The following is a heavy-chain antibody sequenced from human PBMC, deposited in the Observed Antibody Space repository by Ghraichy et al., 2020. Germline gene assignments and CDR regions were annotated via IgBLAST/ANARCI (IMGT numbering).Heavy chain of an antibody. Sequence: GGSLRLSCVASGFIFSNYVMTWVRQAPGKGLEWVSAISSNSDSTYYADSVKGRFTIARDNSRNTVYLQMNSLRVEDTAIYYCALPNELLLVSSLFKSYPWSQGTLGTLSS. V-gene: IGHV3-23*01. D-gene: IGHD1-26*01. J-gene: IGHJ5*02. CDR1: GFIFSNYV. CDR3: ALPNELLLVSSLFKSYP. CDR2: ISSNSDST.